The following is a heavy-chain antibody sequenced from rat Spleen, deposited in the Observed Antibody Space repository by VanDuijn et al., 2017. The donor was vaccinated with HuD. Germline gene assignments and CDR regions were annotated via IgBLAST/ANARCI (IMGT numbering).Heavy chain of an antibody. CDR2: ISPAGGRT. CDR3: ARHVTMDA. Sequence: EVQLVESGGGLVQPGRSLKLSCAASGFIFSNYAMHWIRQTPTKGLAWVASISPAGGRTYYRDSVKGRITISRDNAKSTLYLQMDSLRSEDTATYYCARHVTMDAWGQGASVTVSS. CDR1: GFIFSNYA. D-gene: IGHD1-1*01. J-gene: IGHJ4*01. V-gene: IGHV5-19*01.